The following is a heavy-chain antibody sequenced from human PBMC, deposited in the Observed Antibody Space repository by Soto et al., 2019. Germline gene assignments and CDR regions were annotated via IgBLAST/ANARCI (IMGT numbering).Heavy chain of an antibody. V-gene: IGHV3-23*01. Sequence: EVQLLESGGGLVQPGGSLRLSCAASGFTFSNYAMNWVRQAPGEGLEWVSAISGSGGHTYYAGSVKGRFTISRDHSKNTLYLQVNSLRAEDTAVYYCVKDAGDGSSWYGHLDYWGQGTQVTVSS. CDR2: ISGSGGHT. CDR3: VKDAGDGSSWYGHLDY. J-gene: IGHJ4*02. CDR1: GFTFSNYA. D-gene: IGHD6-13*01.